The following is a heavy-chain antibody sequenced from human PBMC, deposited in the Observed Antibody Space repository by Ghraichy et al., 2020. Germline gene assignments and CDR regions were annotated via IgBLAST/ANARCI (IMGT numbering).Heavy chain of an antibody. CDR2: IYYSGST. CDR3: ARDLPHYLKAFDI. V-gene: IGHV4-39*01. Sequence: SETLSLTCTVSGGSISSSSYYWGWIRQPPGKGLEWIGSIYYSGSTYYNPSLKSRVTISVDTSKNQFSLKLSSVTAADTAVYYCARDLPHYLKAFDIWGQGTMVTVSS. D-gene: IGHD3-10*01. CDR1: GGSISSSSYY. J-gene: IGHJ3*02.